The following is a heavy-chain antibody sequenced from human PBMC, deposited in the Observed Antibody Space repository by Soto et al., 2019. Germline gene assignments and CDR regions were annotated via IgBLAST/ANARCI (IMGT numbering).Heavy chain of an antibody. CDR1: GFTFSSYW. D-gene: IGHD3-3*02. Sequence: EVQLVESGGGLVQPGGSLRLSCAASGFTFSSYWMSWVRQAPGKGLEWVANIKQDGSEKYYVDSVKGRFTISRDNAKNSLYLQMNSLRTEDTAVYYCARGSFASGGYMDVWGKGTTVTVSS. J-gene: IGHJ6*03. V-gene: IGHV3-7*01. CDR2: IKQDGSEK. CDR3: ARGSFASGGYMDV.